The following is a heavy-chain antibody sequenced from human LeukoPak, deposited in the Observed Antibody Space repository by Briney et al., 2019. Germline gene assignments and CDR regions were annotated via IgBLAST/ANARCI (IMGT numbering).Heavy chain of an antibody. J-gene: IGHJ1*01. Sequence: GGSLRLSCAASGFTFSSYAMSWVRQAPGKGLEWVSAISGSGGSTYYADSVKGRFTISRDNSKNTLYLQMNSLRAEDTAVYYCAKDGDVVVVAAIYFQHWGQGTLVTVSS. CDR3: AKDGDVVVVAAIYFQH. V-gene: IGHV3-23*01. CDR1: GFTFSSYA. D-gene: IGHD2-15*01. CDR2: ISGSGGST.